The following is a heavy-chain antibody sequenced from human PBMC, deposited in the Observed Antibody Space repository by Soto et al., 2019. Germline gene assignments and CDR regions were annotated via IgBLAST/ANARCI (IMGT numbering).Heavy chain of an antibody. J-gene: IGHJ4*02. CDR1: GFSFSTHS. V-gene: IGHV3-48*02. CDR2: ISSVSSTI. D-gene: IGHD6-19*01. CDR3: ARVKNSGSGEYVFDY. Sequence: EVQLVESGGGLIQPGGSLRVSCAASGFSFSTHSMNWVRQAPGKGLEWVSHISSVSSTIYYADSVKGRFTISRDNAKNSLYLQMNSLRDEDTAVYYCARVKNSGSGEYVFDYWGQGTLVTVSS.